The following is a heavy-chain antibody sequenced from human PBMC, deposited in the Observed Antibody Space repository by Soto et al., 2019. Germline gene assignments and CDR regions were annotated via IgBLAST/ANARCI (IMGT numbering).Heavy chain of an antibody. CDR1: GGTFSSYA. J-gene: IGHJ5*02. Sequence: SVKVSCKASGGTFSSYAISWVRQAPGQGLEWMGGIIPIFGTANYAQKFQGRVTITADESTSTAYMELSSLRSEDTAVYYCARDRTRYSGSYLSLYWFDPWGQGTLVTVSS. CDR2: IIPIFGTA. D-gene: IGHD1-26*01. V-gene: IGHV1-69*13. CDR3: ARDRTRYSGSYLSLYWFDP.